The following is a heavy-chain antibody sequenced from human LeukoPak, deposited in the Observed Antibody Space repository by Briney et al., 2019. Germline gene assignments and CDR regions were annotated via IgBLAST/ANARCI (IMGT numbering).Heavy chain of an antibody. CDR2: IIPIFGTA. V-gene: IGHV1-69*13. Sequence: SVKVSCKASGGTFSSYAISWLRQPPVQGLDWVGGIIPIFGTANYSQKFQSRVTITADESTCTANMELSRLRSEDSAVYYCARDSGIAVADRGLFAPWGQGTLVTVSS. CDR1: GGTFSSYA. D-gene: IGHD6-19*01. J-gene: IGHJ5*02. CDR3: ARDSGIAVADRGLFAP.